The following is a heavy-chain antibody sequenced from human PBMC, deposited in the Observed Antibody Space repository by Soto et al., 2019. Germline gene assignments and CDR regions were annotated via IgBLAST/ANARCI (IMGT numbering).Heavy chain of an antibody. J-gene: IGHJ4*02. V-gene: IGHV1-8*01. CDR1: GYTFTSYD. CDR2: MNPNSGNT. CDR3: ARMPLKYSGYALLL. D-gene: IGHD5-12*01. Sequence: ASVKVSCKASGYTFTSYDINWVRQATGQGLEWMGWMNPNSGNTGYAQKFQGRVTMTRNTSISTAYMELSSLRSEDTAVYYCARMPLKYSGYALLLWGQGTLVTVSS.